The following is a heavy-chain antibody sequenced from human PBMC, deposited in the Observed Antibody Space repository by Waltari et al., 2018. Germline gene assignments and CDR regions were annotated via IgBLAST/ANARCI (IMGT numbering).Heavy chain of an antibody. V-gene: IGHV3-23*04. CDR1: GFTFSSYA. Sequence: EVQLVESGGGLVQPGXSXRLSCAASGFTFSSYAXXWVRQAPGKGLEWGAAISGSGGSTYYADYVKGRFTIARDNSKNTLYLQMNXLRAEDTAVYYCAKGEXWFREFDYWGQGTLVXXSS. D-gene: IGHD3-10*01. CDR2: ISGSGGST. J-gene: IGHJ4*02. CDR3: AKGEXWFREFDY.